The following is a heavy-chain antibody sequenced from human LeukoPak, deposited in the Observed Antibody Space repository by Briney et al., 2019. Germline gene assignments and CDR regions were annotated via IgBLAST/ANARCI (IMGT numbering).Heavy chain of an antibody. CDR1: GFTVSSNY. CDR2: ISGSGGST. CDR3: AKDLVASENYYYYYMDV. J-gene: IGHJ6*03. D-gene: IGHD2-8*02. V-gene: IGHV3-23*01. Sequence: GGSLRLSCAASGFTVSSNYMSWVRQAPGKGLEWVSAISGSGGSTYYADSVKGRFTISRDNSKNTLYLQMNSLRAEDTAVYYCAKDLVASENYYYYYMDVWGKGTTVTVSS.